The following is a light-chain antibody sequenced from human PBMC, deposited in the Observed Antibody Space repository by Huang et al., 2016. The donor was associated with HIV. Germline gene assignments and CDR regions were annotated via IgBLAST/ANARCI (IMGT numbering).Light chain of an antibody. J-gene: IGKJ1*01. V-gene: IGKV4-1*01. CDR3: QQYYSIPG. Sequence: DIVMTQSPDSLAVSLGEWATITCVSSQSVLSPSNNRNHLAWYQQKPRHPPKLRSSWASTRESGVPDRFRGSGSATDFTLTIDNLQAEDVALYFCQQYYSIPGFGQGTYVEV. CDR2: WAS. CDR1: QSVLSPSNNRNH.